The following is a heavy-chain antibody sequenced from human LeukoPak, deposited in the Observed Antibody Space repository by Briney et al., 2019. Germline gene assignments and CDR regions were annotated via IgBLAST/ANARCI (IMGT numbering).Heavy chain of an antibody. Sequence: PGGSLRLSRAASGFIVSSNYMSWVRQAARKGLEWVSTIYSGGSTYYADSVKGRFTISRDNSQNTLYLQMNSLRAEDTAVYYCARAATLAGPFAYWGEGTLVTVS. CDR1: GFIVSSNY. CDR2: IYSGGST. J-gene: IGHJ4*02. D-gene: IGHD6-13*01. V-gene: IGHV3-53*01. CDR3: ARAATLAGPFAY.